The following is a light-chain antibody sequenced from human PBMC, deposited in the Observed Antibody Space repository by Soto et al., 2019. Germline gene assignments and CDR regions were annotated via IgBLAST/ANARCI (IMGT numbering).Light chain of an antibody. J-gene: IGKJ4*01. CDR2: GAS. CDR1: QSISTY. CDR3: QQSFITPPLT. Sequence: DLQMTQSPSSLSASIGDRITITCRASQSISTYLNWYQQKPGKAPNLLIYGASTLQSGVPSRFXGRGSATDFTLTISSLQPEDFATYYCQQSFITPPLTFGGGTKVDIK. V-gene: IGKV1-39*01.